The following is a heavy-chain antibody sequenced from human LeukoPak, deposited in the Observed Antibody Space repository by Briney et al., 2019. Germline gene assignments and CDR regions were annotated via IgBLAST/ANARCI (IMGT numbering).Heavy chain of an antibody. CDR1: GYTFTGFF. J-gene: IGHJ4*02. CDR2: INPLSGST. D-gene: IGHD6-6*01. Sequence: ASVKVSCETSGYTFTGFFIHWLRQAPGQGLEWMGIINPLSGSTTYARNLQGRVTMTSDTSTSTVYVELSSLRSEDTAIYYCARRSSIAPRLFDYWGQGTLVTVSS. V-gene: IGHV1-46*04. CDR3: ARRSSIAPRLFDY.